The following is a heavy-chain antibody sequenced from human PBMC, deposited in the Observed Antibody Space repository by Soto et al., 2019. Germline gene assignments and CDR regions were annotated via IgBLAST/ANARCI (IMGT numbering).Heavy chain of an antibody. CDR2: MSYSGST. Sequence: PSETLSLTCTVSGGSISSDYWGWIREPPGKGLEWIGYMSYSGSTNYNPSLKSRVTISVDTTKNQFSLKLTSVTAADTAVYYCTRQGSYSHVHNWGQGTLVTVSS. V-gene: IGHV4-59*08. J-gene: IGHJ4*02. CDR1: GGSISSDY. D-gene: IGHD3-10*01. CDR3: TRQGSYSHVHN.